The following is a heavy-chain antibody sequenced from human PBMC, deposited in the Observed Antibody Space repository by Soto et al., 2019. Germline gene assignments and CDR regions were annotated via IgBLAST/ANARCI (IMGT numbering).Heavy chain of an antibody. CDR2: ISGSGGST. V-gene: IGHV3-23*01. J-gene: IGHJ4*02. Sequence: GGSLRLSCAASGFTFSSYAMSRVRQAPGKGLEWVSAISGSGGSTYYADSVKGRFTISRDNSKNTLYLQMNSLRAEDTAVYYCAKESDYDYIWGSYRLYYFDYWGQGTLVTVSS. CDR3: AKESDYDYIWGSYRLYYFDY. CDR1: GFTFSSYA. D-gene: IGHD3-16*02.